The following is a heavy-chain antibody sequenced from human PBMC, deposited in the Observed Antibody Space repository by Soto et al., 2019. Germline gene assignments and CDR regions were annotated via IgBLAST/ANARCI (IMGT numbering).Heavy chain of an antibody. D-gene: IGHD3-3*01. CDR2: INHSGST. Sequence: SETLSLTCAVYGGSFSGYYWSWIRQPPGKGLEWIGEINHSGSTNYNPSLKSRVTISVDTSKNQFSLKLSSVTAADTAVYYCARGGPVRFLEWLPTPGPLDPWGQGTLVTVSS. CDR3: ARGGPVRFLEWLPTPGPLDP. CDR1: GGSFSGYY. J-gene: IGHJ5*02. V-gene: IGHV4-34*01.